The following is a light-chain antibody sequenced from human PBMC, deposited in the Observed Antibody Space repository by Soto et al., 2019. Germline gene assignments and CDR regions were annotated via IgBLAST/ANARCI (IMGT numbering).Light chain of an antibody. Sequence: QSALTQPASVSGSPGQSITISCTGTSSDVGGYNYVSWYQQHPGKAPKLMIYDVSNRPSGVSNRFSGSKSGSTASLTISRLQAEDEADYYCSSYTSSSTQAFGGGTQLTVL. CDR1: SSDVGGYNY. CDR2: DVS. J-gene: IGLJ2*01. CDR3: SSYTSSSTQA. V-gene: IGLV2-14*01.